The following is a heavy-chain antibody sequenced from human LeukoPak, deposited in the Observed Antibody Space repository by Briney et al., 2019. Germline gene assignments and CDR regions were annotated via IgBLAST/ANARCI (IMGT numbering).Heavy chain of an antibody. Sequence: DSVKGRFTISRDNSKNTLYLQMNSLRPEDTAVYYCAKGPVSYGIRGYYFDYWGQGTLVTVSS. CDR3: AKGPVSYGIRGYYFDY. D-gene: IGHD3-16*02. V-gene: IGHV3-30*02. J-gene: IGHJ4*02.